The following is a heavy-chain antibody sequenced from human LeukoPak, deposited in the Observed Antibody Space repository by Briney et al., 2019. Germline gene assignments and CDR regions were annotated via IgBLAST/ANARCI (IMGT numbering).Heavy chain of an antibody. CDR1: GGSISSGSYY. V-gene: IGHV4-61*02. J-gene: IGHJ6*03. CDR2: IYTSGST. CDR3: ARAPDYFYYYYMDV. Sequence: SGTLSLTCTVSGGSISSGSYYWSWVRQPAGKGLEWIGRIYTSGSTNYNPSLKSRVTISLDTSENQFSLKLSSVTAADTAVYYCARAPDYFYYYYMDVWGKGTTVTISS.